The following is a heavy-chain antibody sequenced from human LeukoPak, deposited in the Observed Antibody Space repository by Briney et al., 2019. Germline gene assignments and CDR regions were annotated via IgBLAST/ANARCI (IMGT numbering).Heavy chain of an antibody. J-gene: IGHJ4*02. CDR2: TIPIFGTA. CDR3: ASPNNYYDSSGYVPFDY. CDR1: GGTFSSYA. Sequence: SVKVSCKASGGTFSSYAISWVRQAPGQGLEWMGGTIPIFGTANYAQKFQGRVTITADESTSTAYMELSSLRSEDTAVYYCASPNNYYDSSGYVPFDYWGQGTLVTVSS. D-gene: IGHD3-22*01. V-gene: IGHV1-69*13.